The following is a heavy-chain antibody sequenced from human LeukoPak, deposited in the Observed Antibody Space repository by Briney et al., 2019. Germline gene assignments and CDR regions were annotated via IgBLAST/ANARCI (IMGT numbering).Heavy chain of an antibody. Sequence: GGSLRLSCAASGFVFSNYWMSWVRQAPGKGLEWVANIKPDGTEKYYVDSLKGRFTISRDNAKNSLYLQMNSLRVEDTAVYYCARGGNSSWDYWGQGALVTVSS. CDR1: GFVFSNYW. V-gene: IGHV3-7*01. CDR2: IKPDGTEK. J-gene: IGHJ4*02. D-gene: IGHD6-6*01. CDR3: ARGGNSSWDY.